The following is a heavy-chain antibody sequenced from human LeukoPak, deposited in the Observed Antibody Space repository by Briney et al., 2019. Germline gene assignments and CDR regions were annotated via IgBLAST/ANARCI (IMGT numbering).Heavy chain of an antibody. CDR1: GFSFINAW. CDR2: ITSKIDGGTT. J-gene: IGHJ1*01. V-gene: IGHV3-15*01. Sequence: GGSLRLSCAASGFSFINAWMSWVRQAPGKGLEWVGRITSKIDGGTTDYAATVKGRFTISRDDSKDTLYLQMDSLQTEDTAVYYYSSLRGSSSQYFQHWGQGTLVTVSS. CDR3: SSLRGSSSQYFQH. D-gene: IGHD6-13*01.